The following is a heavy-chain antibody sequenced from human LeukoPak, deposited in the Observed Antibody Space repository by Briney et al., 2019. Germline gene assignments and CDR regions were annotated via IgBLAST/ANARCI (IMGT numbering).Heavy chain of an antibody. D-gene: IGHD5-24*01. CDR1: GFTFDDYG. CDR3: AKLDGDGYNYFKGLFDY. J-gene: IGHJ4*02. V-gene: IGHV3-20*04. Sequence: PGGSLRLSCAASGFTFDDYGMSWVRQAPGKGLEWVSGINWNGGSTYYADSVKGRFTISRDNSKNTLYLQMNSLRAEDTAVYYCAKLDGDGYNYFKGLFDYWGQGTLVTVSS. CDR2: INWNGGST.